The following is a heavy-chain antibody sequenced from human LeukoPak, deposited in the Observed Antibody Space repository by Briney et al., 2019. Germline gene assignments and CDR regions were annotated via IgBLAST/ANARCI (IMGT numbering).Heavy chain of an antibody. J-gene: IGHJ4*02. Sequence: SETLSLTCAVYGGSFSGYYWSWIRQPPGKGLEWIGYIYYSGSTNYNPSLKSRVTISVDTSKNQFSLKLSSVTAADTAVYYCARDMMATGPFDYWGQGTLVTVSS. D-gene: IGHD5-24*01. CDR1: GGSFSGYY. V-gene: IGHV4-59*01. CDR2: IYYSGST. CDR3: ARDMMATGPFDY.